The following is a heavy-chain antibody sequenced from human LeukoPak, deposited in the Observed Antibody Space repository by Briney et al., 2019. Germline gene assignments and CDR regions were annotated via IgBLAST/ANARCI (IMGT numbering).Heavy chain of an antibody. D-gene: IGHD3-22*01. V-gene: IGHV3-11*01. CDR2: ISNTGSAM. CDR1: GFTFSDYY. Sequence: GGSLRLSCAASGFTFSDYYMNWIRQAPGRGLEGLSYISNTGSAMYYADSVKGRFTISRDNAKNSLYMQMTSLPAEDPAIYYCARDSSGYFGPWGQGTLVTVSS. J-gene: IGHJ5*02. CDR3: ARDSSGYFGP.